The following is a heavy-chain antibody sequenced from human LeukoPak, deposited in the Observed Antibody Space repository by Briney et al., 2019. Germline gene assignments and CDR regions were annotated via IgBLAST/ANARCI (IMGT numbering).Heavy chain of an antibody. D-gene: IGHD3-22*01. CDR1: GGSISNYY. Sequence: SETLSLTCTVSGGSISNYYWSWIRQPPEKGLEWIGYIYYTGTTNYNPSLKSRLTIPVDTSKNQFSLKLSSVTAADTAVYYCARVYYYDSSGYLGAFDIWGQGTMVTVSS. CDR2: IYYTGTT. J-gene: IGHJ3*02. V-gene: IGHV4-59*01. CDR3: ARVYYYDSSGYLGAFDI.